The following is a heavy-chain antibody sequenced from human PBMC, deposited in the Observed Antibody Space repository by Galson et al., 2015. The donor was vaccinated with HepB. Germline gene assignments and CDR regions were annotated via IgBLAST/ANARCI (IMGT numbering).Heavy chain of an antibody. CDR2: INTNTGNP. D-gene: IGHD6-19*01. Sequence: SGAEVKKPGESLRISCKASGYTFTSYAMNWVRQAPGQGLEWMGWINTNTGNPTYAQGFTGRFVFSLDTSVSTAYLQISSLKAEDTAVYYCARSQQWRYFDYWGQGTLVTVSS. V-gene: IGHV7-4-1*02. J-gene: IGHJ4*02. CDR1: GYTFTSYA. CDR3: ARSQQWRYFDY.